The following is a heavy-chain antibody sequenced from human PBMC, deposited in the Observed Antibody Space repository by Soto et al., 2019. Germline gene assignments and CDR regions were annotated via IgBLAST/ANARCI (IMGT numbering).Heavy chain of an antibody. D-gene: IGHD3-16*01. V-gene: IGHV3-30*18. CDR2: ISYDGSNK. Sequence: GGSLRLSCAASGFTFSSYGMHWVRQAPGKGLEWVAVISYDGSNKYYADSVEGRFTISRDSSKNTLYLQMNSLRAEDTAVYYCAKVGRWGSYDYFYGMDVWGPGTTVTVSS. CDR3: AKVGRWGSYDYFYGMDV. J-gene: IGHJ6*02. CDR1: GFTFSSYG.